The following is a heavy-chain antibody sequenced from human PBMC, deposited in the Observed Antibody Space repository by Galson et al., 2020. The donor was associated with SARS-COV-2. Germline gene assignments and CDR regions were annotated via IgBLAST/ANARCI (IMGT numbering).Heavy chain of an antibody. D-gene: IGHD3-16*01. Sequence: ASETLSLTGTVPGGSIRSLYWSWFAQPPGKGLEWIGSFYSTVKYNYNPSLKNRVTISVDTSKNQLSLKLNSVTAADTAVYYCARDKGEGFAGEWFDPWGQGTLVTVSS. CDR2: FYSTVKY. CDR1: GGSIRSLY. J-gene: IGHJ5*02. CDR3: ARDKGEGFAGEWFDP. V-gene: IGHV4-59*11.